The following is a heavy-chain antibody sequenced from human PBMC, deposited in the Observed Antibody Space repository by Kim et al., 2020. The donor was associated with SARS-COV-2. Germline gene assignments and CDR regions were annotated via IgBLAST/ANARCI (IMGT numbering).Heavy chain of an antibody. Sequence: GGSLRLSCAASGFTFSSYSMNWVRQAPGKGLEWVSSISSSSSYIYYADSVKGRFTISRDNAKNSLYLQMNSLRAEDTAVYYCARDGDIVATIWVKWGMDVWGQGPTVTVSS. D-gene: IGHD5-12*01. CDR1: GFTFSSYS. CDR3: ARDGDIVATIWVKWGMDV. V-gene: IGHV3-21*01. CDR2: ISSSSSYI. J-gene: IGHJ6*02.